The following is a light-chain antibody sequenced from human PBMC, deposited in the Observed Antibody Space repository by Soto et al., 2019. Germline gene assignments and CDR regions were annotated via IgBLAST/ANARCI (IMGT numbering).Light chain of an antibody. CDR3: QSYDNSLSAYV. CDR2: GST. V-gene: IGLV1-40*01. CDR1: SSDIVAGSE. J-gene: IGLJ1*01. Sequence: QAVLTQPPSLSGAPGQRVTISCTGSSSDIVAGSEVHWYQQLPGTAPKLRIFGSTNRPSGVPDRFSGSKSATSASLAITGLQAEAEADYYCQSYDNSLSAYVFGTGTQLTVL.